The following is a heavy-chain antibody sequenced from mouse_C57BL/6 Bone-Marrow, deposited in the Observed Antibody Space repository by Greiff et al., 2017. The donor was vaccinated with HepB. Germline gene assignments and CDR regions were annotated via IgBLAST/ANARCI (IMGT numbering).Heavy chain of an antibody. V-gene: IGHV1-52*01. D-gene: IGHD2-1*01. CDR2: IDPSDSET. Sequence: VKQRPIQGLEWIGNIDPSDSETHYNQKFKDKATLTVDKSSSTAYMQLSSLTSEDSAVYCCARSTRRGLYFDYWGQGTTLTVSS. CDR3: ARSTRRGLYFDY. J-gene: IGHJ2*01.